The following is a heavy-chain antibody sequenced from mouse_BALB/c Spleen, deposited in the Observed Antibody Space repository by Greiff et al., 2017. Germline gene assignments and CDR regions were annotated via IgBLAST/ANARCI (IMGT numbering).Heavy chain of an antibody. Sequence: VQLQQSGAELVKPGASVKLSCTASGFNIKDTYMHWVKQRPEQGLEWIGRIDPANGNTKYDPKFQGKATITADTSSNTAYLQLSSLTSEDTAVYYCASLTGTGAWFAYWGQGTLVTVSA. CDR2: IDPANGNT. CDR3: ASLTGTGAWFAY. CDR1: GFNIKDTY. D-gene: IGHD4-1*01. J-gene: IGHJ3*01. V-gene: IGHV14-3*02.